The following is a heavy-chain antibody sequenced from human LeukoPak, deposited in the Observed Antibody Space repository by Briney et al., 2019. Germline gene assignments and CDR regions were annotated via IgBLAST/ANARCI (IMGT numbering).Heavy chain of an antibody. CDR2: ISAYNGNT. CDR1: GYSFTSYG. CDR3: ARDISGYDVFDY. Sequence: ASVKVSCKASGYSFTSYGISWVRQAPGQGLEWMGWISAYNGNTKYAQKLQGRVTMTTDTSTSTVYMELRSLRSGDTAVYYCARDISGYDVFDYWGQGTLVTVSS. J-gene: IGHJ4*02. V-gene: IGHV1-18*01. D-gene: IGHD5-12*01.